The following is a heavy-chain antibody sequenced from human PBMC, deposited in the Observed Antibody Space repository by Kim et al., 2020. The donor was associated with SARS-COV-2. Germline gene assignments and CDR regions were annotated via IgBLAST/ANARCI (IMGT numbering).Heavy chain of an antibody. D-gene: IGHD1-26*01. V-gene: IGHV4-34*01. Sequence: LKSRVTISVDTSKNQFSLKLSSVTAADTAVYYCARVYASGSYARSWYFDLWGRGTLVTVSS. CDR3: ARVYASGSYARSWYFDL. J-gene: IGHJ2*01.